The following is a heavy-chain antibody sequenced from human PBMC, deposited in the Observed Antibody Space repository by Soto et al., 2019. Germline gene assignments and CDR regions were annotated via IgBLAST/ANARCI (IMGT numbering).Heavy chain of an antibody. Sequence: GGSLRLSCAASGFTFSSYGMHWVRQAPGKGLEWVAVIWYDGSNKYYADSVKGRFTISRDNSKNTLYLQMNSLRAEDTAVYYCARVRFLEWLSQYYYYYGMDVWGQGTTVTVSS. CDR3: ARVRFLEWLSQYYYYYGMDV. CDR2: IWYDGSNK. J-gene: IGHJ6*02. CDR1: GFTFSSYG. D-gene: IGHD3-3*01. V-gene: IGHV3-33*01.